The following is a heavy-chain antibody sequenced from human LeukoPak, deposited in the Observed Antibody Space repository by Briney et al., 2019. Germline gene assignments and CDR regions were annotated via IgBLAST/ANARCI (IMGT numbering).Heavy chain of an antibody. CDR3: AKRFNPTWTGFNY. CDR2: ISARGGST. D-gene: IGHD1-14*01. CDR1: GFTFSSYA. V-gene: IGHV3-23*01. Sequence: GGSLRLSCAASGFTFSSYAMNWVRQAPGKGLEWVSVISARGGSTYYADSVKGRFTISRDNSKNTLFLQMTSLRAENTAEYSGAKRFNPTWTGFNYWGQGTLVTVSS. J-gene: IGHJ4*02.